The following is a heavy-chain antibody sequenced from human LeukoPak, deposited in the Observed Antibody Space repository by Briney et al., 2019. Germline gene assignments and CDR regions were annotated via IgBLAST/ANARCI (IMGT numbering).Heavy chain of an antibody. D-gene: IGHD2-15*01. J-gene: IGHJ6*03. Sequence: GASVKVSCKASGYTFTGYYMHWVRQAPGQGLEWMGWINPNSGGTNYAQKFQGRVTMTRDTSISTAYMELSRLRSDDTAVYYCARVFWGSYCSGGSCYARGPGYYYYYMDVWGKGTTVTVSS. V-gene: IGHV1-2*02. CDR3: ARVFWGSYCSGGSCYARGPGYYYYYMDV. CDR2: INPNSGGT. CDR1: GYTFTGYY.